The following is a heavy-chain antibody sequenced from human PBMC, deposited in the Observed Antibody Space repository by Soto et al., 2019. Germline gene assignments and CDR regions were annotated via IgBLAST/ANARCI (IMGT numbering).Heavy chain of an antibody. CDR2: ISGSGGST. V-gene: IGHV3-23*01. D-gene: IGHD6-19*01. CDR3: ATRSSGWYFDY. J-gene: IGHJ4*02. CDR1: GFTCSSYA. Sequence: EVQLLESGGGLVQPGGSLRLSCAASGFTCSSYAMSWVRQAPGKGLEWVSAISGSGGSTYYANSVKGRFTISRDNSKNTLYLPMISLRAEYTALYYCATRSSGWYFDYWGQGTLVTVSA.